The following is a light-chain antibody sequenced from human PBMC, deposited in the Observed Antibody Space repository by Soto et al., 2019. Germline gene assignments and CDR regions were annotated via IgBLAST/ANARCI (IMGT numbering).Light chain of an antibody. Sequence: QSALTQPPSASGSPGQSVTITCSGTSSDVGEENYVSWYQQHPGKVPKLILYGVSNRPSGVSSRFSGSKSGNTASLTISGLQAEDEADYYCISYTGSSTSYVFGSGTKLTVL. V-gene: IGLV2-14*03. CDR3: ISYTGSSTSYV. CDR2: GVS. CDR1: SSDVGEENY. J-gene: IGLJ1*01.